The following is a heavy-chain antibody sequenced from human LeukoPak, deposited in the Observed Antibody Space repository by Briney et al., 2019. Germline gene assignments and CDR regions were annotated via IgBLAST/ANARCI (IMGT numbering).Heavy chain of an antibody. V-gene: IGHV3-20*04. D-gene: IGHD2-15*01. CDR3: ARDGVSREASYCSGGSCYSAGWFDP. CDR2: INWNGGST. Sequence: GGSLRLSCAASGFTFSNYWMHWVRQAPGKGLEWVSGINWNGGSTGYADSVKGRFTISRDNAKNSLYLQMNSLRAEDTALYYCARDGVSREASYCSGGSCYSAGWFDPWGQGTLVTVSS. CDR1: GFTFSNYW. J-gene: IGHJ5*02.